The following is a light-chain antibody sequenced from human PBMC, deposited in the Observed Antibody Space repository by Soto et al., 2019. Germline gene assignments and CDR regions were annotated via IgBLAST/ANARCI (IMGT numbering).Light chain of an antibody. V-gene: IGKV3-15*01. CDR3: QQYSNWPT. CDR1: QSVSSN. Sequence: EIVMTQSPATLSVSPGERATLSCRASQSVSSNLAWYQQKPGQAPRLLIYGASTRATGIPARFSGSGSGTEFPLTISSLQSEDFAVYYCQQYSNWPTFGQGTKVEVK. CDR2: GAS. J-gene: IGKJ1*01.